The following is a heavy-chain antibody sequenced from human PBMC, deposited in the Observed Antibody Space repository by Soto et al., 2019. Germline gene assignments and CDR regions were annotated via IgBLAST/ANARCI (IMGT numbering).Heavy chain of an antibody. CDR1: GGSITNTKW. J-gene: IGHJ6*02. V-gene: IGHV4-4*02. D-gene: IGHD1-1*01. Sequence: QVQLQKSGPGLVKPSGTLSLSCAVSGGSITNTKWWTWVRQAPGKGLEWIGEISLSEGSTYNPSLKGRVAMSLETSISQFSLRLSSVTAAGTAVYYCATQTISYTWDVWGQGTTVTVS. CDR3: ATQTISYTWDV. CDR2: ISLSEGS.